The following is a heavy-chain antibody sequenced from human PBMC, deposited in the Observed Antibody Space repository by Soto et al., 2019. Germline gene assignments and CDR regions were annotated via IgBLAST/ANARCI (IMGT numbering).Heavy chain of an antibody. D-gene: IGHD5-18*01. CDR2: INHSGST. CDR1: GGSFSGYY. J-gene: IGHJ6*02. V-gene: IGHV4-34*01. Sequence: PSETLSLTCAVYGGSFSGYYWSWIRQPPGKGLEWIGEINHSGSTNYNPYLKSRVTISVDTSKNQFSLKLSSVTAADTAVYYCARGGRCIQLWLRGGGMDVWGQGTTVTVSS. CDR3: ARGGRCIQLWLRGGGMDV.